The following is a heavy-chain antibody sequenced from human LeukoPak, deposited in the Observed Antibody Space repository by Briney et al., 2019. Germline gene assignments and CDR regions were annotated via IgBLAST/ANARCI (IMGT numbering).Heavy chain of an antibody. V-gene: IGHV1-2*02. D-gene: IGHD3-3*01. J-gene: IGHJ3*02. CDR3: ARGEYDFWSGDDAFDI. Sequence: GASVTVSCKASGYTCTGYYMHWVRQAPGQGLEWMGWINPNSGGTNYAQKFQGRVTMTRDTSISTAYMELSRLRSDDTAVYYCARGEYDFWSGDDAFDIWGQGTMVTVSS. CDR2: INPNSGGT. CDR1: GYTCTGYY.